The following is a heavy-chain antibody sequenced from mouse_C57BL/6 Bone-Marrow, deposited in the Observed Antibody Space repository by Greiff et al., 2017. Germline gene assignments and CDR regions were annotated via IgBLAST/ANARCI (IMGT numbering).Heavy chain of an antibody. CDR2: ISSGGSYT. Sequence: EVMLVESGGDLVKPGGSLKLSCAASGFTFSSYGMSWVRQTPDKRLEWFATISSGGSYTYYPDSVKGRFTISRDNAKNTLYLQMSSLKSEDTAMYYCARGGVVATNYFDYWGQDTTLTVSS. CDR3: ARGGVVATNYFDY. CDR1: GFTFSSYG. V-gene: IGHV5-6*02. J-gene: IGHJ2*01. D-gene: IGHD1-1*01.